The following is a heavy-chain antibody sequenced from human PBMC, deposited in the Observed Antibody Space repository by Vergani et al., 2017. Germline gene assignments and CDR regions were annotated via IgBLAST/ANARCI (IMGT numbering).Heavy chain of an antibody. D-gene: IGHD3-3*01. Sequence: QVQLQESGPGLVKTSQTLSLTCTVSGGSISSGDYYWSWIRQPPGKGLEWIGYIYYSGSTYYNPSLKSRVTISVDTSKNQFSLKLSSVTAADTAVYYCARRAEYYDFWSGLGGDVYYYYYMDVWGKGTTVTVSS. CDR2: IYYSGST. CDR1: GGSISSGDYY. CDR3: ARRAEYYDFWSGLGGDVYYYYYMDV. J-gene: IGHJ6*03. V-gene: IGHV4-30-4*08.